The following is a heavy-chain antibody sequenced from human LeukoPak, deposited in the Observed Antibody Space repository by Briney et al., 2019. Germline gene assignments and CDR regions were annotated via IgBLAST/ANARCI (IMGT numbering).Heavy chain of an antibody. V-gene: IGHV1-18*01. J-gene: IGHJ6*03. CDR3: ARVVGSGSYYYYYYMDV. CDR1: GYTFTSYG. Sequence: GASVKVSCKASGYTFTSYGISWVRQAPEQGLEWMGWISAYNGNTNYAQKLQGRVTMTTDTSTSTAYMELRSLRSDDTAVYYCARVVGSGSYYYYYYMDVWGKGTTVTVSS. D-gene: IGHD3-10*01. CDR2: ISAYNGNT.